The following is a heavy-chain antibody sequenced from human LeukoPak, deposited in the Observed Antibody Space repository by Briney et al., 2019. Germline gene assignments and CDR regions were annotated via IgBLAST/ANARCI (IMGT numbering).Heavy chain of an antibody. CDR2: ISGSGGRT. V-gene: IGHV3-23*01. J-gene: IGHJ4*02. D-gene: IGHD3/OR15-3a*01. CDR3: AKDALHVGLGSGY. Sequence: GGSLRLSCAASGFTFSGYAMSWVRQTPGKGLEWVSAISGSGGRTYYADSVRGRFTISRDNSKNTLYLQMNSLRAEDTAVYYCAKDALHVGLGSGYWGQGTLVTVSS. CDR1: GFTFSGYA.